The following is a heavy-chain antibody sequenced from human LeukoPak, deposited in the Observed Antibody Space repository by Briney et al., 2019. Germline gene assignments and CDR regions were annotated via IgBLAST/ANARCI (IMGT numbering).Heavy chain of an antibody. D-gene: IGHD3-3*01. CDR2: ISYDGSNK. Sequence: PGGSLRLSCAASGFTFSSYAMHWVRQAPGKGLEWVAVISYDGSNKYYADSVKGRFTISTDNSKNTLYLQMNSLRAEDTAVYYCARGRGRFLEWLLTDYWGQGTLVTVSS. J-gene: IGHJ4*02. CDR1: GFTFSSYA. CDR3: ARGRGRFLEWLLTDY. V-gene: IGHV3-30-3*01.